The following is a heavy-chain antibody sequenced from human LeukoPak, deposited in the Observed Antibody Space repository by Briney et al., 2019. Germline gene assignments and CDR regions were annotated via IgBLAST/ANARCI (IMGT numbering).Heavy chain of an antibody. D-gene: IGHD4-17*01. CDR1: GYTFTSYY. CDR3: ARDRMFTVTSASRGYYYYYMDV. Sequence: GASVKVSCKASGYTFTSYYMHWVPQAPGQGLEWMGIINPSGGSTSYAQKFQGRVTMTRDMSTSTVYMELSSLRSEDTAVYYCARDRMFTVTSASRGYYYYYMDVWGKGTTVTVSS. J-gene: IGHJ6*03. CDR2: INPSGGST. V-gene: IGHV1-46*01.